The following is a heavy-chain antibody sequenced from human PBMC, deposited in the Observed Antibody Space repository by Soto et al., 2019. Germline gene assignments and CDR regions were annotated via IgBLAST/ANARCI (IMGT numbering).Heavy chain of an antibody. CDR1: GFSLSTSGMG. CDR2: IYWDDGK. J-gene: IGHJ4*02. CDR3: AHYSSTSSFDY. V-gene: IGHV2-5*02. Sequence: QITLKESGPPLVKPTQTFTLACTFSGFSLSTSGMGVGWIRQPPGKALEWLALIYWDDGKRYSPSLKSRLTITKDTSKKQVVLTMTNMDPVDTATYYCAHYSSTSSFDYWGQGTLVTVSS. D-gene: IGHD6-13*01.